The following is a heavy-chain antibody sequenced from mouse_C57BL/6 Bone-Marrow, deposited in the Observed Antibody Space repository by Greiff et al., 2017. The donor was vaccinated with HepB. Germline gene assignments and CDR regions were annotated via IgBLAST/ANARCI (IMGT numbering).Heavy chain of an antibody. CDR3: TSSIYYYDY. CDR2: IRLKSDNYAT. J-gene: IGHJ2*01. D-gene: IGHD1-1*01. CDR1: GFTFSNYW. V-gene: IGHV6-3*01. Sequence: EVQLMESGGGLVQPGGSMKLSCVASGFTFSNYWMNWVRQSPEKGLEWVAQIRLKSDNYATHYAESVKGRFTISRDDSKSSVYLQMNNLRAEDTGIYYCTSSIYYYDYWGQGTTLTVSS.